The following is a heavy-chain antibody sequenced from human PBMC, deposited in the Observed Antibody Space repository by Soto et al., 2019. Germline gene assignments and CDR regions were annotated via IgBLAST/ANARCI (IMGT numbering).Heavy chain of an antibody. Sequence: ASVKVSCKASGYTFTSYAMHWVRQAPGQRLEWMGWINAGNGNTKYSQRFQGRVTITRDTSASTAYMELSSLRSEDTAVYYCARSEQWLVPDYWGQGTLVTVSS. V-gene: IGHV1-3*01. D-gene: IGHD6-19*01. CDR1: GYTFTSYA. CDR3: ARSEQWLVPDY. J-gene: IGHJ4*02. CDR2: INAGNGNT.